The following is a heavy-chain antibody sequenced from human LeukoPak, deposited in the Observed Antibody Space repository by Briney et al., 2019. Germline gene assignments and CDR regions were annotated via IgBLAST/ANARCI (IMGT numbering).Heavy chain of an antibody. CDR3: ARDSTADLDY. CDR1: GFTFSNYA. Sequence: PGGSLRLSCAASGFTFSNYAMHWVSQAPGKGLEWVSSISSSTTYTYYADSVKGRFTISRDNAKKSLYLQMNSLRADDTALYYCARDSTADLDYWGQGTLVTVSS. V-gene: IGHV3-21*01. J-gene: IGHJ4*02. D-gene: IGHD6-19*01. CDR2: ISSSTTYT.